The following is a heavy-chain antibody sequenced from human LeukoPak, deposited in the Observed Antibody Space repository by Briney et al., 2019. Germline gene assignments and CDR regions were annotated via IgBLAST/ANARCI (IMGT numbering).Heavy chain of an antibody. D-gene: IGHD2-2*01. CDR2: ISAYNGNT. CDR1: GGTFSSYA. J-gene: IGHJ5*02. CDR3: ARDPRTYYCSSTSCNNWFDP. V-gene: IGHV1-18*01. Sequence: ASVKVSCKASGGTFSSYAISWVRQAPGQGLEWMGWISAYNGNTNYAQKPQGRVTMTTDTSTSTAYMELRSLRSDDTAVYYCARDPRTYYCSSTSCNNWFDPWGQGTLVTVSS.